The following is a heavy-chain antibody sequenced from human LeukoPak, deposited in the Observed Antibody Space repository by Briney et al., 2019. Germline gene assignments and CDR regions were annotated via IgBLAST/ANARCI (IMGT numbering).Heavy chain of an antibody. V-gene: IGHV1-69*04. J-gene: IGHJ5*02. CDR2: IIPTLGIA. CDR1: GGTFSSNA. Sequence: ASVKLSCKASGGTFSSNAISWVRQAPAQGLEWMGRIIPTLGIANYAQKFQGRVTITADKSTSTAYMELSSLRSEDTAVYYCARDFPIAPALAAAGTGWFDPWGQGTLVTVSS. CDR3: ARDFPIAPALAAAGTGWFDP. D-gene: IGHD6-13*01.